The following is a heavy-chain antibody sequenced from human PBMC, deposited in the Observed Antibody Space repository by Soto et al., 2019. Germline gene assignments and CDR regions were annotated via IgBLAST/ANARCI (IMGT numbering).Heavy chain of an antibody. J-gene: IGHJ6*02. D-gene: IGHD3-10*01. CDR2: IFNGGSA. CDR3: VSVEGTGTGTGSYYSYAEDA. V-gene: IGHV4-59*12. Sequence: SETLSLTCTVSGGTITYYYWNWIRQAPGKGLEWLGYIFNGGSANYNPSLKSRVRFSLDKSQNRLSMRLTSVTRADTDIYYCVSVEGTGTGTGSYYSYAEDAWRQETAVTVSS. CDR1: GGTITYYY.